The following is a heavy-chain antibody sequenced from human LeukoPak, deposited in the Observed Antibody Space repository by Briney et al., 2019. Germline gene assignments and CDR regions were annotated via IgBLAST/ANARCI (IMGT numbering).Heavy chain of an antibody. J-gene: IGHJ4*02. D-gene: IGHD3-10*01. CDR2: TSSSDAGT. V-gene: IGHV3-23*01. Sequence: GGSLRLSCAASGFTLSTYAMSWVRQTPGKGLEWVAATSSSDAGTYHADSVRGRFTISRDNSKNTLFLQMNSLRAEDTAVYYCAKGYYGSGSYGWFDYWGQGTLVTVSS. CDR1: GFTLSTYA. CDR3: AKGYYGSGSYGWFDY.